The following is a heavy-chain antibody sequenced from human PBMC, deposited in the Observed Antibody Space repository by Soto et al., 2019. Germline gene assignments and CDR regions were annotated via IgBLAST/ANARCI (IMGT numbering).Heavy chain of an antibody. CDR1: GGSISSGSYS. V-gene: IGHV4-30-2*01. Sequence: SETLSLTCVVAGGSISSGSYSWSWIRQPPGKGLEWIGYIYHSGSTYYNPSLKSRVTISLDRSKNQFSLKRSSVTAADTALYYCARDFEKSAIGPWGQGTLVSVSS. CDR3: ARDFEKSAIGP. CDR2: IYHSGST. J-gene: IGHJ5*02. D-gene: IGHD3-9*01.